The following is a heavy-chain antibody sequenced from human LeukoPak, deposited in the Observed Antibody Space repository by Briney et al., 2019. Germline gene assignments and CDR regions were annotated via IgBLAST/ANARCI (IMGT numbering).Heavy chain of an antibody. Sequence: SGGSLRLSCAASGFTFDDYGMSWVRQAPGKGLEWVSGINWNGGSTGYADSVKGRFTISRDNAKSSLYLQMNSLRAEDTALYHCARDRIVGATGGYGMDVWGQGTTVTVSS. CDR3: ARDRIVGATGGYGMDV. D-gene: IGHD1-26*01. CDR1: GFTFDDYG. CDR2: INWNGGST. V-gene: IGHV3-20*01. J-gene: IGHJ6*02.